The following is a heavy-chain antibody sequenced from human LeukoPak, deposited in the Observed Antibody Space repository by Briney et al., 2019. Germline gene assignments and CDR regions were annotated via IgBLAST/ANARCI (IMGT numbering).Heavy chain of an antibody. CDR1: GFTFGSYA. D-gene: IGHD6-19*01. J-gene: IGHJ4*02. Sequence: PGGSLRLSCAASGFTFGSYAMSWVRQAPGKGLEWVSAISGSGGSTYYADSVKGRFTISRDNSKNTLYLQMDSLRAEDTAVYYCANGGSIAVATPLDYWGQGTLVTVSS. CDR3: ANGGSIAVATPLDY. V-gene: IGHV3-23*01. CDR2: ISGSGGST.